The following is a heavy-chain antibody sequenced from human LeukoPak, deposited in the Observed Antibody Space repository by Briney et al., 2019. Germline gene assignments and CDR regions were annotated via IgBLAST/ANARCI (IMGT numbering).Heavy chain of an antibody. CDR1: GFTFSSYS. CDR2: ISSSSSYI. Sequence: TGGSLRLSCAASGFTFSSYSMNWVRQAPGKGLEWVSSISSSSSYIYYADSVKGRFTISRDNAKNSLYLQMNSLRAEDTAVYYCASRRDYDILTGYYRSPDNWFDPWGQGTLVTVSS. V-gene: IGHV3-21*01. J-gene: IGHJ5*02. CDR3: ASRRDYDILTGYYRSPDNWFDP. D-gene: IGHD3-9*01.